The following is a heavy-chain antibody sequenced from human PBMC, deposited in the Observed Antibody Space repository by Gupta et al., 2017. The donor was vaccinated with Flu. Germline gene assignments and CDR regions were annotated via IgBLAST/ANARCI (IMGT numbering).Heavy chain of an antibody. CDR3: AREYHGGRDY. CDR2: IDPSSGNK. Sequence: NLARRAPGQGLEWVSSIDPSSGNKFYADSVRGRFTISRDNAKNSLDLQMSSLRAEDTAGYYCAREYHGGRDYWGQGTLVTVSS. J-gene: IGHJ4*02. D-gene: IGHD1-26*01. V-gene: IGHV3-21*01.